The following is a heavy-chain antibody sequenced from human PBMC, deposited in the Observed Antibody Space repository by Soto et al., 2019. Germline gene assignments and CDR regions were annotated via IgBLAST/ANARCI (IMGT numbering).Heavy chain of an antibody. D-gene: IGHD3-3*01. V-gene: IGHV1-18*01. J-gene: IGHJ5*02. Sequence: QVKLVQSGAEVKKPGASVKVSCKASGYTFTTYGISWIRQAPGQGLEWMGWISPYDGNTNYAQKVQDRVTMTTDTSTNTAYMELRSLRSDDTALYYFATSDDSGFDPWGQGTLVSVSS. CDR3: ATSDDSGFDP. CDR2: ISPYDGNT. CDR1: GYTFTTYG.